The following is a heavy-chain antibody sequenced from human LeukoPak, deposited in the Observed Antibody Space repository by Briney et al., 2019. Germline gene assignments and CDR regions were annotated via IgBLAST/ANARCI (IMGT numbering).Heavy chain of an antibody. V-gene: IGHV4-30-2*01. Sequence: SETLSLTCAVSGGSISSGGYSWSWIWQPPGKGLEWIGYIYHSGSTYYNPSLKSRVTISVDRSKTQFSLKLSSVTAADTAVYYCATAAYGSGTYYFDYWGQGTLVTVSS. CDR3: ATAAYGSGTYYFDY. D-gene: IGHD3-10*01. CDR2: IYHSGST. CDR1: GGSISSGGYS. J-gene: IGHJ4*02.